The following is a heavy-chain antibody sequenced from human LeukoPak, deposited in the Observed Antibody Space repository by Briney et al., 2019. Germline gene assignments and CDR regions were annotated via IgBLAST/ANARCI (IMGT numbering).Heavy chain of an antibody. CDR1: GLTVSSNS. J-gene: IGHJ3*02. CDR2: IYTGGDT. CDR3: ARDKDGFDI. Sequence: QSGGSLRLSCAASGLTVSSNSVSWVRQAPGKGLEWVSIIYTGGDTYYADSVKGRFTISRDNSKNTLYLQMNSLTAEDMAVYYCARDKDGFDIWGQGTMVTVSS. V-gene: IGHV3-66*02.